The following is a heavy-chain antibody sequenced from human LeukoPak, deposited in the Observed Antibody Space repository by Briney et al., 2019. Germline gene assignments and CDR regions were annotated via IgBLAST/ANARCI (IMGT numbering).Heavy chain of an antibody. J-gene: IGHJ5*02. CDR1: GGSISSSSYY. CDR3: ARHNMIVVVPAAPPFDP. D-gene: IGHD2-2*01. Sequence: PSETLFLTCTVSGGSISSSSYYWGWIRQPPGKGLEWIGSIYYSGSTYYNPSLKSRVTISVDTSKNQFSLKLSSVTAADTAVYYCARHNMIVVVPAAPPFDPWGQGTLVTVSS. CDR2: IYYSGST. V-gene: IGHV4-39*01.